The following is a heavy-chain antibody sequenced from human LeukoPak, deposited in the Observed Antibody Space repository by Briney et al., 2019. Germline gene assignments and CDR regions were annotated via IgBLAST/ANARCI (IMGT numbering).Heavy chain of an antibody. Sequence: SETLSLTSTVSGGSIYRNGYYWTWIRQHPGKGLEWIGYIYYSGSTYYNPSLRSRVSMSEDTSKNQFFLHLSPVTAADTAVYYCASAAGNWFDPWGPGTLVTVSS. J-gene: IGHJ5*02. D-gene: IGHD3-10*01. V-gene: IGHV4-31*03. CDR1: GGSIYRNGYY. CDR3: ASAAGNWFDP. CDR2: IYYSGST.